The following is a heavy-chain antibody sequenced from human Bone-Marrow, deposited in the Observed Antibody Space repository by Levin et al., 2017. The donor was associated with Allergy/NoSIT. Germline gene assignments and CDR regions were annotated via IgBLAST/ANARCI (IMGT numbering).Heavy chain of an antibody. Sequence: GGSLRLSCAASGLTVGNNLMTWVRQAPGKGLEWVSVIYSGGSTYYADSVRGLFTISRDSSENTGYLQMNRLRVEDTAVYYCANNRHPWGRGTLVTVSS. V-gene: IGHV3-66*02. CDR3: ANNRHP. D-gene: IGHD5-24*01. J-gene: IGHJ5*02. CDR1: GLTVGNNL. CDR2: IYSGGST.